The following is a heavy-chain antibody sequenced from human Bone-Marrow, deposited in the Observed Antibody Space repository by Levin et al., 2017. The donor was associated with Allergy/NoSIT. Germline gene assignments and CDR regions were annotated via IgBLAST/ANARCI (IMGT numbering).Heavy chain of an antibody. V-gene: IGHV2-5*02. CDR3: AHRRDYNGQWNEGYFDY. J-gene: IGHJ4*02. CDR2: AYLDDDN. CDR1: GFSLTTRPVG. Sequence: SGPTLVKPTQTLTLTCTFSGFSLTTRPVGVGWIRQPPGRALEWLAFAYLDDDNRYSPSLKSRLTVTKDTSRNQVVLTMTNMDPADTGIYYCAHRRDYNGQWNEGYFDYWGQGTLVT. D-gene: IGHD1-1*01.